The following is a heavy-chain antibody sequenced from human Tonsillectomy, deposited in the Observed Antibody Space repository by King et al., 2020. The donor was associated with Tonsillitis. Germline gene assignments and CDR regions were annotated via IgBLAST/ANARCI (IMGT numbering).Heavy chain of an antibody. CDR1: GGSIRSYY. D-gene: IGHD6-19*01. CDR3: AREVGSIAVAGTNWYFDL. V-gene: IGHV4-59*01. J-gene: IGHJ2*01. Sequence: QLQESGPGLVKPSETLSLTCTVSGGSIRSYYWSWIRQPPGKGLEWIGYVYDSGSTNYNPSLKSRVTISVDTSKNQFSLKLSSVTAADTAVYYCAREVGSIAVAGTNWYFDLWGRGTLVTVSS. CDR2: VYDSGST.